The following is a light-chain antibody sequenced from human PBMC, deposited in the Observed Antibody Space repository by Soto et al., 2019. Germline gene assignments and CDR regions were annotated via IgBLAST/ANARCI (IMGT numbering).Light chain of an antibody. CDR3: QQYNSLWT. Sequence: DIQMTQSPSTLSASVGDRVTITCWASQSISSWLAWYQQKPGKAPKLLIYKASSLESGVPSRFSGSGSGTEFILTISSLQPDDFATYYCQQYNSLWTFGQGTKVEIK. J-gene: IGKJ1*01. CDR1: QSISSW. V-gene: IGKV1-5*03. CDR2: KAS.